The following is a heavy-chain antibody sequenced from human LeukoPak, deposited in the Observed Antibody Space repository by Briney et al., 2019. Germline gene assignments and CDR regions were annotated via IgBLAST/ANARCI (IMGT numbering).Heavy chain of an antibody. Sequence: GGSLRLSCAASGFTFSNYAMIWVRQAPGKGLEWVSSISSSGGSTYDADSVKGRFTISRDNSKDTLYLQMNSVRPEDTAVYYCATPNNYNGNWYWYFDLWGRGTLVTVSS. CDR2: ISSSGGST. J-gene: IGHJ2*01. CDR3: ATPNNYNGNWYWYFDL. CDR1: GFTFSNYA. D-gene: IGHD2-8*01. V-gene: IGHV3-23*01.